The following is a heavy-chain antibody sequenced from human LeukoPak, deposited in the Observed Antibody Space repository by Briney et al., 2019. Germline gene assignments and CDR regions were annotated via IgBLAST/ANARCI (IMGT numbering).Heavy chain of an antibody. Sequence: PGGSLRLSCAASGFTFSSYSMNWVRQAPGKGLEWVSSITSTSSYIYYADSVKGRFTISRDNAKNSLYLQMISLRAEDTAVYYCANYGSVSYFAYWGQGTLVTVSS. CDR1: GFTFSSYS. V-gene: IGHV3-21*01. D-gene: IGHD3-10*01. CDR3: ANYGSVSYFAY. J-gene: IGHJ4*02. CDR2: ITSTSSYI.